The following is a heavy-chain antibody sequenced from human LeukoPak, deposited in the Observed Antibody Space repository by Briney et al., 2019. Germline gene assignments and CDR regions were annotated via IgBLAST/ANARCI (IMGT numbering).Heavy chain of an antibody. Sequence: ASVKLPYKASGYTFTSSGISWVRQAPGQGLEWMGWIDGYNGNTNYAQKLQGRVTMTTDTSTTTAYMELRSLRLDDTAVYYCARAGSYYYRHVWGKGTTVTVSS. CDR2: IDGYNGNT. CDR3: ARAGSYYYRHV. CDR1: GYTFTSSG. V-gene: IGHV1-18*01. J-gene: IGHJ6*03. D-gene: IGHD1-1*01.